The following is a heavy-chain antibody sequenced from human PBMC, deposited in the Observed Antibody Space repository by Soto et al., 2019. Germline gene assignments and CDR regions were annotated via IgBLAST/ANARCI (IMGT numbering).Heavy chain of an antibody. CDR3: ARALSGYSSSFDY. V-gene: IGHV1-69*13. CDR1: GGTFSNYV. D-gene: IGHD5-18*01. CDR2: IIPFFGTA. J-gene: IGHJ4*02. Sequence: SVKVSRKGTGGTFSNYVIRSVRPAPAQGLEGMGGIIPFFGTANYAQKFQGRVTINLEEPTRTAGMELSSLRSEDTSVYYCARALSGYSSSFDYWGQGTLVTVSS.